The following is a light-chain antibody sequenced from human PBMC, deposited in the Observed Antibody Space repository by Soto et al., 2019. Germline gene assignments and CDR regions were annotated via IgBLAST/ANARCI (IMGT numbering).Light chain of an antibody. CDR1: QSVSSY. Sequence: EVVLTQSPGTLSLSPGERATLSCRASQSVSSYLAWYQQKPGQAPRLLIYGASSRATGIPDRFSGNGSGTDFTLSISRLEPEDFAVYYCHQYNFTPWTFGQGTKVEIK. J-gene: IGKJ1*01. CDR2: GAS. V-gene: IGKV3-20*01. CDR3: HQYNFTPWT.